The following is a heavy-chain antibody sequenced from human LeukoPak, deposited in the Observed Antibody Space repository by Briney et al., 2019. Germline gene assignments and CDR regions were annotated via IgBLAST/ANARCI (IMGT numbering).Heavy chain of an antibody. V-gene: IGHV1-69*05. CDR3: ARAATELTDSNWFDP. D-gene: IGHD2-15*01. CDR1: GGTFSSYA. J-gene: IGHJ5*02. Sequence: SVKVSCKASGGTFSSYAISWVRQAPGRGLEWMGGIIPIFGTANYAQKFQGRVTITTDESTSTAYMELSSLRSEDTAVYYCARAATELTDSNWFDPWGQGTLVTVSS. CDR2: IIPIFGTA.